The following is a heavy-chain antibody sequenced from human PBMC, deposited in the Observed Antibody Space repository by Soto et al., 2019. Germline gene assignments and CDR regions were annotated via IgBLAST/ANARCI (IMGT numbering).Heavy chain of an antibody. D-gene: IGHD6-13*01. Sequence: GGSLRLSCAASGFTFSDYYMSWIRQAPGKGLEWVSYISSSGSTIYYADSVKGRFTISRDNAKNPLYLQMNSLRAEDTAVYYCARHDTPYSSSPRYFQHWGQGTLVTVSS. CDR3: ARHDTPYSSSPRYFQH. CDR2: ISSSGSTI. CDR1: GFTFSDYY. V-gene: IGHV3-11*01. J-gene: IGHJ1*01.